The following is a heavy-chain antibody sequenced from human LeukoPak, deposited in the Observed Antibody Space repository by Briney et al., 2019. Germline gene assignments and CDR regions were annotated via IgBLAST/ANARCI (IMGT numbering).Heavy chain of an antibody. CDR2: ISYDGSNE. J-gene: IGHJ4*02. CDR1: GFTLGSYG. Sequence: PGGSLRLSCAASGFTLGSYGMQWARQAPGKGLEWVAFISYDGSNESFGDSVKGRFTISRDNSNNTLYLQMKSLRAEDTGVYYCARGNREDVYWAVPAVVFDYWGQGTLVTVPS. CDR3: ARGNREDVYWAVPAVVFDY. V-gene: IGHV3-33*05. D-gene: IGHD2-2*01.